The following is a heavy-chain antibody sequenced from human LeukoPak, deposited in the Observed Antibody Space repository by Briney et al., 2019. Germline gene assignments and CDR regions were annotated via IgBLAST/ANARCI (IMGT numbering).Heavy chain of an antibody. CDR1: GYSFTSYY. Sequence: ASVKVSCKASGYSFTSYYMHWVRQAPGQGLEWMGIINTSGGSTSYAKKFQGRGTMTRDTSTSTVYMELSSLRSEDTAVYYCARDRGRGDYFDYWGQGTLVTVSS. CDR2: INTSGGST. CDR3: ARDRGRGDYFDY. D-gene: IGHD3-10*01. V-gene: IGHV1-46*01. J-gene: IGHJ4*02.